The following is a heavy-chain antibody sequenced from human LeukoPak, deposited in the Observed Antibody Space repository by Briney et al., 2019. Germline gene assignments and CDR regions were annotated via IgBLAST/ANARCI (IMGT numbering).Heavy chain of an antibody. CDR3: ARAGIAVAGLRWFDP. Sequence: SETLSLTCAVYGGSFSGYYWSWIRQPPGKGLEWIGEINHSGSTNYNPSLKSRVTILVDTSKNQFSLKLSSVTAADTAVYYCARAGIAVAGLRWFDPWGQGTLVTVSS. D-gene: IGHD6-19*01. CDR2: INHSGST. V-gene: IGHV4-34*01. CDR1: GGSFSGYY. J-gene: IGHJ5*02.